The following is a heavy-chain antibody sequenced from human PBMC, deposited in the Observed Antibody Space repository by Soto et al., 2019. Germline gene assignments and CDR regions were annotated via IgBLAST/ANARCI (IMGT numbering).Heavy chain of an antibody. V-gene: IGHV4-34*01. CDR1: GGSFSGYY. CDR3: ARDGGVKGNWFDP. Sequence: SETLSLTCAVYGGSFSGYYWSWIRQPPGKGLEWIGEINHSGSTNYNPSLKSRVTISVDTSKNQFSLKLSSVTAADTAVYYCARDGGVKGNWFDPWGQGTLVTVSS. J-gene: IGHJ5*02. D-gene: IGHD2-8*02. CDR2: INHSGST.